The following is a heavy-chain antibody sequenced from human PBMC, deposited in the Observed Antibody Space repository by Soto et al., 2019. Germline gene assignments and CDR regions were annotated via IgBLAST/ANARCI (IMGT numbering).Heavy chain of an antibody. J-gene: IGHJ6*02. CDR2: IFYSWAT. D-gene: IGHD6-13*01. V-gene: IGHV4-30-4*01. CDR1: GVSITGGYYY. CDR3: ARDRRVTNSWSPGDSYHYGLDV. Sequence: SETLSLTCTVSGVSITGGYYYLSWIRQAPGKVLEWIGNIFYSWATSYNPSLESRVTISLYRYKNQFSLKMDSVTAADTAVYYCARDRRVTNSWSPGDSYHYGLDVWGQGTTVNVSS.